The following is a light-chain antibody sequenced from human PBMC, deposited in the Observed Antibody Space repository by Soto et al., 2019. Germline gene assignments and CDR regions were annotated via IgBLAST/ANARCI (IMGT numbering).Light chain of an antibody. CDR2: GAS. CDR3: QQYVSSPPFT. CDR1: QSVSSSY. V-gene: IGKV3-20*01. J-gene: IGKJ3*01. Sequence: EIVLTQSPGTLSLSPGERATLSCRASQSVSSSYLAWYQQKPGQAPRLLIYGASTRATGIPDRFSGSGSGTDFTLTISRLEPEDIAVYYCQQYVSSPPFTFGPGTKVDIK.